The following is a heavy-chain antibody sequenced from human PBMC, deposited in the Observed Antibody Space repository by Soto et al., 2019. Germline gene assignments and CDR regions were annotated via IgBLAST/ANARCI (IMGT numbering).Heavy chain of an antibody. Sequence: QVQLVQSGAEVKRPGSSVKVSCKASGDTFNFYSINWVRQAPGLGLEWMGRVNPIVSMSNYAQKFQGRATMTADRSSSTADMELRSLRSEDTAIYYCASSYGSGYRAFDYWGQGALVTVSS. CDR3: ASSYGSGYRAFDY. D-gene: IGHD3-10*01. CDR2: VNPIVSMS. V-gene: IGHV1-69*02. CDR1: GDTFNFYS. J-gene: IGHJ4*02.